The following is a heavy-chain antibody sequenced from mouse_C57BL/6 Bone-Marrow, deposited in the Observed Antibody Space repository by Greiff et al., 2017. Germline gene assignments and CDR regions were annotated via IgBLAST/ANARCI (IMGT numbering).Heavy chain of an antibody. CDR1: GFNIKDDY. V-gene: IGHV14-4*01. D-gene: IGHD2-3*01. CDR3: TFYDYFDY. Sequence: VQLQQSGAELVRPGASVKLSCTASGFNIKDDYMHWVKQRPEQGLEWIGWIDPENGDTEYASKFQGKATITADTSSNTAYLQLSSLTSEDTAVYYCTFYDYFDYWGQGTTLTVSS. J-gene: IGHJ2*01. CDR2: IDPENGDT.